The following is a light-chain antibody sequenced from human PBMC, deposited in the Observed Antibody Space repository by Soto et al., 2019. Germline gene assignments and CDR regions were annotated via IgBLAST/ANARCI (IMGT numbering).Light chain of an antibody. V-gene: IGLV2-14*01. Sequence: QPALTQPSSCSGSPGQSITISCTGTISDVGAYNYVSWYQQHPGKAPKLMIYEVSNRPSGVSHRFSGSKSDNTASLTISGLQTDDEADYYCSSYTSSRTLVFGTGTKVTVL. CDR2: EVS. CDR3: SSYTSSRTLV. J-gene: IGLJ1*01. CDR1: ISDVGAYNY.